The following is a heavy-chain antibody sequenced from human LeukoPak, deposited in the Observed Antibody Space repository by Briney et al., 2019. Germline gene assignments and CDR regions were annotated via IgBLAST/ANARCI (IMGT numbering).Heavy chain of an antibody. CDR2: ISGYNGNT. CDR3: TRGGASSGYDY. D-gene: IGHD6-19*01. CDR1: GYTFATYD. Sequence: ASVKVSCKASGYTFATYDISSVRQAPGHGLEWMGWISGYNGNTNYAQKVQGRVTMTIDTSTITAYMELRSLRSDDTALYYCTRGGASSGYDYWGQGTLVTVSS. J-gene: IGHJ4*02. V-gene: IGHV1-18*01.